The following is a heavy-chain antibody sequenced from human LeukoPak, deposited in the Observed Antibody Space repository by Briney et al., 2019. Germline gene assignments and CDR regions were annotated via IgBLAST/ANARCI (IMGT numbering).Heavy chain of an antibody. CDR3: AKDKSYSELYHFDF. J-gene: IGHJ4*02. CDR2: IRFDGTVA. D-gene: IGHD3-3*01. V-gene: IGHV3-30*02. Sequence: GGSLRLSCAASGFTFRASAMNWVRQAPGKGLEWVAFIRFDGTVAEYADSVKGRFAISRDNSQNTLFLQMSSLRPDDTAVYYCAKDKSYSELYHFDFWGQGTLVTVSS. CDR1: GFTFRASA.